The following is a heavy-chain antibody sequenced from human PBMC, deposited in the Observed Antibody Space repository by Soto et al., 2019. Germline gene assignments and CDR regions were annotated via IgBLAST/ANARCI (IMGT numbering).Heavy chain of an antibody. CDR3: ARDSSSSGYYYGMDV. CDR2: VSGYSGHS. J-gene: IGHJ6*02. V-gene: IGHV1-18*01. CDR1: NETLTTYG. D-gene: IGHD6-6*01. Sequence: QVHLVQSGAEVKKPGASVKVSCKASNETLTTYGISWVRQAPGQGLEWMGWVSGYSGHSSSAQEFQDRVIMTTDTSTNTAYTELRSLTSDDSAVYFCARDSSSSGYYYGMDVWGQGTTVTVSS.